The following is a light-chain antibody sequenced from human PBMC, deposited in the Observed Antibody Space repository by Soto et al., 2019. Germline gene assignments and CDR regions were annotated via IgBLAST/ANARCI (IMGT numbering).Light chain of an antibody. J-gene: IGKJ1*01. Sequence: EIELSQSPGTLSLSPGERATLSCRASQSVSRNYLAWYQQKPGQAPRLLIYGTSSRATGIPDRFTGSGSGTDFTLTISRLEPEDFAVYYCQQYGSSPWTFGQGTKVDI. CDR1: QSVSRNY. V-gene: IGKV3-20*01. CDR2: GTS. CDR3: QQYGSSPWT.